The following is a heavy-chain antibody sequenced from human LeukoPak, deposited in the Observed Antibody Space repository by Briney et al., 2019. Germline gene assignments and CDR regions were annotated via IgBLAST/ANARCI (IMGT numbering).Heavy chain of an antibody. V-gene: IGHV4-4*07. Sequence: PPETLSHPCTVSGGSISSSYWSWIRQPAGKGLEWIGRIYTNGGINYNPSLQSRVTISFDKSQNQLSLRLSSVTAADTAVYYCAKTRSSPSWFDPWGQGAPGTVSS. J-gene: IGHJ5*02. CDR2: IYTNGGI. CDR1: GGSISSSY. CDR3: AKTRSSPSWFDP.